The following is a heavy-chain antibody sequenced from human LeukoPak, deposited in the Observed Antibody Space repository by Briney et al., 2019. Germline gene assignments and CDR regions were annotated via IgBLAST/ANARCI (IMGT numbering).Heavy chain of an antibody. V-gene: IGHV3-33*08. D-gene: IGHD4-11*01. CDR1: GFTFSSYA. Sequence: GGSLRLSCAASGFTFSSYAMSWVRQAPGKGLEWVAVIWYDGSNKYYADSVKGRFTISRDNSKNTLYLQMNSLRAEDTAVYYCARATPPYGYSNYVAFDYWGQGTLVTVSS. J-gene: IGHJ4*02. CDR2: IWYDGSNK. CDR3: ARATPPYGYSNYVAFDY.